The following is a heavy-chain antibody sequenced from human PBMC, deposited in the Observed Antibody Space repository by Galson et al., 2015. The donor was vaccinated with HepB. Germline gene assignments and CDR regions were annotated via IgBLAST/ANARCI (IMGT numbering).Heavy chain of an antibody. V-gene: IGHV3-48*01. CDR1: GFTFSSYS. Sequence: SLRLSCAASGFTFSSYSMNWVRQAPGKGLEWVSYISSSSSTIYYADSVKGRFTISRDNAKNSLYLQMNSLRAEDTAVYYCATQTGTEDAFDIWGQGTMVTVSS. D-gene: IGHD1-1*01. CDR3: ATQTGTEDAFDI. J-gene: IGHJ3*02. CDR2: ISSSSSTI.